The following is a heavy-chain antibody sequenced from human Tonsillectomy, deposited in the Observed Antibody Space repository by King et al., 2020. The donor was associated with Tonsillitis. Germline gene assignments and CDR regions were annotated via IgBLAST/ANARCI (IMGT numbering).Heavy chain of an antibody. Sequence: QLQESGPGLVKPSETLSLTCSVSGFSIVNSPYYLGWFRQTPGKGLEWLWSIYHNGNTHFNPSLKSSLTISLDTSHNHLSLILRSVSAADTAIYFWASDYSDSALDXWGXXXXVTXSS. CDR3: ASDYSDSALDX. D-gene: IGHD2-21*01. V-gene: IGHV4-39*07. CDR1: GFSIVNSPYY. CDR2: IYHNGNT. J-gene: IGHJ4*02.